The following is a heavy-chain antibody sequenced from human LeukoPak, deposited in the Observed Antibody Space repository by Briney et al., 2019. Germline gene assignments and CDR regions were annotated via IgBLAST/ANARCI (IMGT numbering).Heavy chain of an antibody. CDR1: ETRLTHLP. Sequence: ASVKVSCKLSETRLTHLPMHWVRQAPGAGLEWMGGFGPENDVPIYAQKFQDRLAMSTDTSTDTAYMELSSLKPDDTAVYFCATLLDIFWGGHSVPPEDYWGQGTLVTVSS. CDR2: FGPENDVP. V-gene: IGHV1-24*01. J-gene: IGHJ4*02. D-gene: IGHD3-3*01. CDR3: ATLLDIFWGGHSVPPEDY.